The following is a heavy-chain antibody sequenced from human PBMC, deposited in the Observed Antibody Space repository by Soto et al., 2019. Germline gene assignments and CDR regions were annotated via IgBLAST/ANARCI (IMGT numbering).Heavy chain of an antibody. V-gene: IGHV4-34*01. CDR2: INHSGST. Sequence: SETLSLTCAVYGGSFSGYYWSWIRQPPGKGLEWIGEINHSGSTNYNPSLKSRVTISVDTSKNQFSPKLTSVTAADTAVYYCARHRGSNWYYAFHIWGQGTMVTVSS. CDR3: ARHRGSNWYYAFHI. D-gene: IGHD6-13*01. CDR1: GGSFSGYY. J-gene: IGHJ3*02.